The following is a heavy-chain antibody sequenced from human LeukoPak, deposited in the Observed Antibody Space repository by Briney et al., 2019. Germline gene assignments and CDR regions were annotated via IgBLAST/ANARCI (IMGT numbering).Heavy chain of an antibody. CDR1: GFTFSSYS. J-gene: IGHJ3*02. Sequence: PGGSLRLSCAASGFTFSSYSMNWVRQAPGKGLEWVSSINSNSRYKYYADSVKGRFTISRDNTKNSLFLQMNSLRVEDTAVYYCARDIHSVAFDIWGQGTMVTVSS. CDR3: ARDIHSVAFDI. V-gene: IGHV3-21*01. CDR2: INSNSRYK.